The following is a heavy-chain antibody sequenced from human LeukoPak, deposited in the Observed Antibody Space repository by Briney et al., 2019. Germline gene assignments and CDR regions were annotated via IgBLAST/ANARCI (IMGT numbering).Heavy chain of an antibody. J-gene: IGHJ4*02. CDR2: ISGSGGST. V-gene: IGHV3-23*01. CDR1: GGSISSSSYY. CDR3: AKDRQRGSTVVDY. D-gene: IGHD4-23*01. Sequence: ETLSLTCTVSGGSISSSSYYWGWIRQPPGKGLEWISAISGSGGSTYYADSVKGRFTISRDNSKNTLYLQMNSLRAEDTAVYYCAKDRQRGSTVVDYWGQGTLVTVSS.